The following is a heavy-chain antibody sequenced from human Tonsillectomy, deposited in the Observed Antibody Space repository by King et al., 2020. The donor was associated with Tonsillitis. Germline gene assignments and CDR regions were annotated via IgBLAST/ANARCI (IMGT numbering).Heavy chain of an antibody. CDR1: GYTFSNYY. J-gene: IGHJ4*02. V-gene: IGHV1-46*01. Sequence: QLVQSGAEVKKPGASVKVSCKASGYTFSNYYIHWVRLAPGQGLEWMGMIKPSGGSTAYAQKFQGRVTMTRDTSTSTVYLVLTSLRSEDTAIYYCTVEIRGAIGDWGQGTLVTVYS. CDR3: TVEIRGAIGD. D-gene: IGHD3-10*01. CDR2: IKPSGGST.